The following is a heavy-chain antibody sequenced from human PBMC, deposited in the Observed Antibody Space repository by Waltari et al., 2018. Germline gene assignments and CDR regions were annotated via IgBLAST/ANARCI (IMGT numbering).Heavy chain of an antibody. CDR1: GFTFSSSS. CDR2: ISSSSSTI. J-gene: IGHJ3*02. Sequence: EVQLVESGGGLVQPGGSLRLSCAASGFTFSSSSMTWVRQAPGKGLEWVSYISSSSSTIYYADSVKGRFTISRDNAKNSLYLQMNSLRAEDTAVYYCARDRSSGRGDIWGQGTMVTVSS. D-gene: IGHD6-19*01. V-gene: IGHV3-48*04. CDR3: ARDRSSGRGDI.